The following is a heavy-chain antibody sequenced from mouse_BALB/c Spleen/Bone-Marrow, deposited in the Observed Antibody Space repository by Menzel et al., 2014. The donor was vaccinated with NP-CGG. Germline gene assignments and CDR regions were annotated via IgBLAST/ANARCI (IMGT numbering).Heavy chain of an antibody. CDR2: ISNGDGST. Sequence: EVQGVESGGGLVQPGGSLKLSCATSGFTFSDYYMYWVRQTPDRRLEWVAYISNGDGSTYYLDTVKGRFTISGDNAKNTPYLQMSRLKSEDTAMYYCTRESYGYAIDHWGQGTSVTVSS. CDR1: GFTFSDYY. J-gene: IGHJ4*01. CDR3: TRESYGYAIDH. D-gene: IGHD1-1*01. V-gene: IGHV5-12*02.